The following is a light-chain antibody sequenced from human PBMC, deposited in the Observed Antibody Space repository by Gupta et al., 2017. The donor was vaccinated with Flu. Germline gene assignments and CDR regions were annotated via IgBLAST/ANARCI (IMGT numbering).Light chain of an antibody. J-gene: IGKJ2*01. CDR2: AAS. CDR1: QTISSS. V-gene: IGKV1-39*01. CDR3: QQSDSTLRNT. Sequence: IQMTQSPSSLSASVGASVTITCRASQTISSSVNMYQQRPGKAPKLLNYAASKLQTGVPSRFSGSGSGTHLTLNSSTLQAEDSAIYCCQQSDSTLRNTFGQGTKVEI.